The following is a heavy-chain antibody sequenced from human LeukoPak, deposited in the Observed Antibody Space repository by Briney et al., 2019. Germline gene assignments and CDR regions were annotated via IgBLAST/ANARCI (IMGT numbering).Heavy chain of an antibody. V-gene: IGHV3-53*01. Sequence: GGSLGLSCAASGFTVSSNYMSWVRQAPGKGLEWVSVIYSGGSTYYADSVKGRFTISRDNSKNTLYLQMNSLRAEDTAVYYCARDAAEYSSGSLDYWGQGTLVTVSS. J-gene: IGHJ4*02. CDR1: GFTVSSNY. CDR3: ARDAAEYSSGSLDY. D-gene: IGHD6-19*01. CDR2: IYSGGST.